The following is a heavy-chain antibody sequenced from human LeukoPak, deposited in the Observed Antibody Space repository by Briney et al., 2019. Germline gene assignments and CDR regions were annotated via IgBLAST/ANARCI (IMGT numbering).Heavy chain of an antibody. CDR2: ISAYNGNT. CDR3: ARGGLLKPGYSSSWFDFYYMDV. D-gene: IGHD6-13*01. Sequence: GASVKVSCKASGYTFTSYGISWVRQAPGQGLEWMGWISAYNGNTNYAQKLQGRVTMTTDTSTSTAYMELRSLRSDDTAVYYCARGGLLKPGYSSSWFDFYYMDVWGKGTTVTVSS. CDR1: GYTFTSYG. V-gene: IGHV1-18*01. J-gene: IGHJ6*03.